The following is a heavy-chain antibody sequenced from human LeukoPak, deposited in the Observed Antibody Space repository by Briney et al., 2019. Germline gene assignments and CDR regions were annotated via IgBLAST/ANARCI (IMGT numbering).Heavy chain of an antibody. CDR1: GGSFSGYY. CDR2: INHSGST. V-gene: IGHV4-34*01. Sequence: PSETLSLTCAVYGGSFSGYYWSWIRQPPGKGLEWIGEINHSGSTNYNPSLKSRVTISVDTSKNQFSLKLSSVTAADTAVYYCARCSSWQYYFDYWGQGTLVTVSS. CDR3: ARCSSWQYYFDY. D-gene: IGHD6-13*01. J-gene: IGHJ4*02.